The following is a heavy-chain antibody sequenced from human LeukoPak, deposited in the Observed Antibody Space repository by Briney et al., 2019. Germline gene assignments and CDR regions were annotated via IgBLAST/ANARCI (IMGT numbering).Heavy chain of an antibody. CDR1: GFTFSSYA. CDR3: ARKSSAVAGPFDY. D-gene: IGHD6-19*01. Sequence: GGSLRLSCAASGFTFSSYAMNWVRQAPGKGLEWVSSISSTSSYIYYADSVKGRFTISRDNAKNSLYLQMNSLRAEDTAVYYCARKSSAVAGPFDYWGQGTLVTVSS. CDR2: ISSTSSYI. J-gene: IGHJ4*02. V-gene: IGHV3-21*01.